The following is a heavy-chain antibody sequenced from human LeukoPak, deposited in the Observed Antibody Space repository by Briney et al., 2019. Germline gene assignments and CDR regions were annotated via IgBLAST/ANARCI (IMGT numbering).Heavy chain of an antibody. Sequence: PGGSLRLSCAASGFTFSSYAMSWVRQAPGKGLEWVSAISGSGGSTYYADSVKGRFTISRDNSKNTLYLQMNSLQVDDTALYYCAKKRPGEVTAPPDYWGQGTLVTVSS. CDR2: ISGSGGST. CDR1: GFTFSSYA. CDR3: AKKRPGEVTAPPDY. V-gene: IGHV3-23*01. J-gene: IGHJ4*02. D-gene: IGHD4-11*01.